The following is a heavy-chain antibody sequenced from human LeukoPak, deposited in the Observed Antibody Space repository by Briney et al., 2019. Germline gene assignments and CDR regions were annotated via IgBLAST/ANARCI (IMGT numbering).Heavy chain of an antibody. Sequence: PSETLSLTCTVSGGSASSYYWSWIRQPPGKGLEWIGYISSGNTNYNPSLKSRVTISVDTSKNQFSLSLNSVTAADTAVYYCARIDYGDYNFYYYYMDVWGKGTTVTVSS. V-gene: IGHV4-59*02. J-gene: IGHJ6*03. D-gene: IGHD4-17*01. CDR1: GGSASSYY. CDR2: ISSGNT. CDR3: ARIDYGDYNFYYYYMDV.